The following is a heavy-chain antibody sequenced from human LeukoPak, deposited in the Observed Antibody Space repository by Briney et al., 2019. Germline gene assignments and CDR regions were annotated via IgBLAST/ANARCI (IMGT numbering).Heavy chain of an antibody. J-gene: IGHJ4*02. D-gene: IGHD6-13*01. CDR1: GGSISSYY. Sequence: SETLSLTCTVSGGSISSYYWSWIRQPPGKGLEWIGYIYYSGSTNYNPSLKSRVTISVDTSKNQFSLKLSSVTAADTAVYYCARAGGIAAQIGFDYWGQGTLVTVSS. V-gene: IGHV4-59*08. CDR3: ARAGGIAAQIGFDY. CDR2: IYYSGST.